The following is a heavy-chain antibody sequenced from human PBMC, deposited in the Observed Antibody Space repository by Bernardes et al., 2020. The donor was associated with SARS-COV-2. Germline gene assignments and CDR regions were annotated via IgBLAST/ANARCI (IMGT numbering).Heavy chain of an antibody. CDR1: GFTFTTYG. D-gene: IGHD5-12*01. CDR3: AKSGGYEGDAFDI. Sequence: GGSLRLSCTASGFTFTTYGMHWVRQAPGRGLEWVAVISYDGSEKYYADSVKGRFSISRDNSKNTLFLQMNSLRTEDTAMYYCAKSGGYEGDAFDIWGHGTMVTVSS. CDR2: ISYDGSEK. J-gene: IGHJ3*02. V-gene: IGHV3-30*18.